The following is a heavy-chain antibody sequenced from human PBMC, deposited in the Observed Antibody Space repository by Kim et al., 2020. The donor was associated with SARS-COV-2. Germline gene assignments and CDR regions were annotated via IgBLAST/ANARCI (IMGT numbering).Heavy chain of an antibody. CDR3: TRRQDYYGSGSSRNFVDY. Sequence: GGSLRLSCAASGFTFSGSAMHWVRQASGKGLEWVGRIRSKANSYATAYAASVKGRFTISRDDSKNTAYLQMNSLKTEDTAVYYCTRRQDYYGSGSSRNFVDYWGQGTLVTVSS. V-gene: IGHV3-73*01. D-gene: IGHD3-10*01. CDR1: GFTFSGSA. J-gene: IGHJ4*02. CDR2: IRSKANSYAT.